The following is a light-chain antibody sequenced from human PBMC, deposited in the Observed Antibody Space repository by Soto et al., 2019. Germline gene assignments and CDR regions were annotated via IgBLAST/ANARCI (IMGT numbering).Light chain of an antibody. Sequence: EIVMTQSPATLSVSPGEIATLSCRGSQSVSIKLAWYQQRPGQAPRLLIYDTSTRATGIPARFSGSGSGTEFTLTISSLQSEDFAVYYCQQYNNWPPITFGQGTRLEIK. CDR1: QSVSIK. CDR2: DTS. CDR3: QQYNNWPPIT. V-gene: IGKV3-15*01. J-gene: IGKJ5*01.